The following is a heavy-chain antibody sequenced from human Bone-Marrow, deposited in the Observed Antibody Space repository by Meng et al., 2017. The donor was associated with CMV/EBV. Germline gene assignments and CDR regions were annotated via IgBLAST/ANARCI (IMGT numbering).Heavy chain of an antibody. J-gene: IGHJ5*02. CDR1: GFSFSDSS. V-gene: IGHV3-21*01. D-gene: IGHD1-26*01. CDR2: ISSRGSYI. CDR3: VNCEQPLLHVDA. Sequence: GESLKISCAASGFSFSDSSMSWVRQAPGKRPEWVSSISSRGSYIYYADSLKGRITISRDNAKNSLYLQINSLRVEDTAVYYCVNCEQPLLHVDAWGQGTLVTVSS.